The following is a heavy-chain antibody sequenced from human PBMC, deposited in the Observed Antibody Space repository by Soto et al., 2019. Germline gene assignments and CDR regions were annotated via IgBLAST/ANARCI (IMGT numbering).Heavy chain of an antibody. CDR2: INSDGSNT. CDR1: GFTFSDYW. CDR3: ASDLAGPDY. D-gene: IGHD3-16*01. Sequence: EVQLVESGGGIVQPGGSLRLSCAASGFTFSDYWMHWVRQAPGKGLEWVSRINSDGSNTNYADSVKGRFTISRDNAKKMLYLQMNSLREDDRAVCYCASDLAGPDYWGQGTLVTVSS. J-gene: IGHJ4*02. V-gene: IGHV3-74*01.